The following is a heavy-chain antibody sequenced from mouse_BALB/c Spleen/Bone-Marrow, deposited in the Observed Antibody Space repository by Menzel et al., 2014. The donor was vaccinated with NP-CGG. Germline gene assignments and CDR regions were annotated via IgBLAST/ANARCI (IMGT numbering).Heavy chain of an antibody. CDR2: IYPGDGST. V-gene: IGHV1S56*01. J-gene: IGHJ3*01. D-gene: IGHD3-2*01. CDR1: GYTFXSYD. CDR3: ARSGDSSGYGFAY. Sequence: VQLVESGPELVKPGALVKISCKASGYTFXSYDINWVKQRPGQGLEWIGWIYPGDGSTKYNEKFKGKATLTADKSSSTAYMQLSSLTSENSAVYFCARSGDSSGYGFAYWGQGTLVTVSA.